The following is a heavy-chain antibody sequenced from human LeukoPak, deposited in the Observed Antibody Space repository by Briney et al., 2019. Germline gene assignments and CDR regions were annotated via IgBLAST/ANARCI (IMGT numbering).Heavy chain of an antibody. D-gene: IGHD3-22*01. V-gene: IGHV4-4*07. CDR1: GGSISSYY. J-gene: IGHJ4*02. Sequence: KPSETLSLTCTVSGGSISSYYWSWIRQPAGKGLEWIGRIYTSGSTNYNPSLKSRVTMSVDTSKNQLSLKLSSLTAADTAVYYCAREAYHRNYYDSSGRPRKYFDYWGQGTLVTVSS. CDR3: AREAYHRNYYDSSGRPRKYFDY. CDR2: IYTSGST.